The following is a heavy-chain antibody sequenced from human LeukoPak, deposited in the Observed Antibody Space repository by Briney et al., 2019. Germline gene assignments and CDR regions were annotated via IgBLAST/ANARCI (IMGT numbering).Heavy chain of an antibody. D-gene: IGHD2-21*01. Sequence: GSLRLSCAASGFTFSSYEMNWVRQAPGKGLEWVSYISSSGSTIYYADSVKGRFTISRDNAKNSLYLQMNSLRAEDTAVYYCARGGIAYFQAGAFDIWGQGTMVTVSS. J-gene: IGHJ3*02. V-gene: IGHV3-48*03. CDR1: GFTFSSYE. CDR3: ARGGIAYFQAGAFDI. CDR2: ISSSGSTI.